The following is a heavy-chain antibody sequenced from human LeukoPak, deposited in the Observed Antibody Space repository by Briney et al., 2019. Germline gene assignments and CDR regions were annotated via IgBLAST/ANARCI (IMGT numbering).Heavy chain of an antibody. V-gene: IGHV4-38-2*02. CDR1: GYSISNGYF. CDR2: IYHSGDT. J-gene: IGHJ2*01. Sequence: SETLSLTCTVSGYSISNGYFWGWIRQLPEKGLEWIGNIYHSGDTYYNPSLKSRVTISVDTSKNQFSLNLSSVSAADTAVYYCARHEHSSSWSPPEYVDLWGRGTLVTVSS. D-gene: IGHD6-13*01. CDR3: ARHEHSSSWSPPEYVDL.